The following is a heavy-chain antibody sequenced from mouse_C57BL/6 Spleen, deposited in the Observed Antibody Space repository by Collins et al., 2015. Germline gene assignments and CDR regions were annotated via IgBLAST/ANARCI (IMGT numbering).Heavy chain of an antibody. CDR1: GFDFSRYW. CDR2: INPGSSTI. D-gene: IGHD4-1*01. Sequence: EVKLLESGGGLVQPGGSLNLSCAASGFDFSRYWMSWARQAPGKGQEWIGEINPGSSTINYTPSLKDKFIISRDNAKNTLYLQMSKVRSEDTALYYCARTGTYAMDYWGQGTSVTVSS. CDR3: ARTGTYAMDY. J-gene: IGHJ4*01. V-gene: IGHV4-2*02.